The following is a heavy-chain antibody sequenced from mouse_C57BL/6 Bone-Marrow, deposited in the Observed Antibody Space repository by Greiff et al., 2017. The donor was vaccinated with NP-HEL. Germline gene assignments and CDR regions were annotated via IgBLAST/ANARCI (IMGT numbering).Heavy chain of an antibody. CDR1: GFTFSSYA. Sequence: EVKVEESGGGLVKPGGSLKLSCAASGFTFSSYAMSWVRQTPEKRLEWVATISDGGSYTYYPDNVKGRFTISRDNAKNNLYLQMSHLKSEDTAMYYCARLTTFDYWGQGTTLTVSS. D-gene: IGHD1-1*01. J-gene: IGHJ2*01. CDR3: ARLTTFDY. V-gene: IGHV5-4*03. CDR2: ISDGGSYT.